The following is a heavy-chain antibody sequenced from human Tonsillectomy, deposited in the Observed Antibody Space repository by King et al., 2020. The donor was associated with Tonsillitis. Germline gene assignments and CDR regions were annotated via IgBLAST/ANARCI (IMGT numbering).Heavy chain of an antibody. J-gene: IGHJ3*01. CDR2: MSYDGSKK. D-gene: IGHD5-24*01. Sequence: VQLVESGGGVVQPGRSLRLSCAASGFTISNKAMHWVRQAPDKGLEWVAIMSYDGSKKFYADSVKGRYTISRDRSKNTLYLQMNSLRAEDTALYYCARVRAQMATIFLDAFDVWGQGTMVTVSS. CDR1: GFTISNKA. CDR3: ARVRAQMATIFLDAFDV. V-gene: IGHV3-30*01.